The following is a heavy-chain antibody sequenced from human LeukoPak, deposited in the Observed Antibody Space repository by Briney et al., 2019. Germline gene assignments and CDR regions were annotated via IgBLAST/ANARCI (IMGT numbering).Heavy chain of an antibody. CDR2: INHSGST. V-gene: IGHV4-34*01. Sequence: SETLSLTCDVYGGSFSGYYRSWIRQPPGKGLEWIGEINHSGSTNYNPSLKSRVTISVDTSKNQFSLKLSSVTAADTAVYYCARVLWSGYFIDPWGQGTLVTVSS. CDR1: GGSFSGYY. J-gene: IGHJ5*02. CDR3: ARVLWSGYFIDP. D-gene: IGHD3-3*01.